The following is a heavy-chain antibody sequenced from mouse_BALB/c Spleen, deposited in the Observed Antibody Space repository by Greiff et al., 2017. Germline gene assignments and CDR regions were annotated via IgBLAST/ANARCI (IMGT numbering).Heavy chain of an antibody. CDR1: GFSLTSYG. Sequence: VQRVESGPGLVQPSQSLSITCTVSGFSLTSYGVHWVRQSPGKGLEWLGVIWSGGSTDYNAAFISRLSISKDNSKSQVFFKMNSLQANDTAIYYCANTVVASYYAMDYWGQGTSVTVSS. D-gene: IGHD1-1*01. J-gene: IGHJ4*01. V-gene: IGHV2-2*02. CDR2: IWSGGST. CDR3: ANTVVASYYAMDY.